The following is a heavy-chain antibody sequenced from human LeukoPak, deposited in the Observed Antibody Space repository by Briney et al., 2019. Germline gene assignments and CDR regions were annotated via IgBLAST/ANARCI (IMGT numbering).Heavy chain of an antibody. J-gene: IGHJ5*02. CDR1: GGSISSYY. CDR3: ARGGVGVRFLEWLLGYNWFDP. Sequence: SETLSLTCAVSGGSISSYYWSWIRQPPGKGLEWIGYIYYSGSTNYNPSLKSRVTISVDTSKNQFSLKLSSVTAADTAVYYCARGGVGVRFLEWLLGYNWFDPWGQGTLVTVSS. V-gene: IGHV4-59*12. D-gene: IGHD3-3*01. CDR2: IYYSGST.